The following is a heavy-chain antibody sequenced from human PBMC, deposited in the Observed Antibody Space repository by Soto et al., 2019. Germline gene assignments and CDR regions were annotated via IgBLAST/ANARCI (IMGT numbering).Heavy chain of an antibody. CDR3: AAYSHKGY. Sequence: EEQLVESGGDLVQPGGSLRLSCAASGVTVSNNYMSWVRQAPGKGLEWVSLIYSGGSTYYADSVKGRLTISRDSTKNTLYLQMNSLRAEDTAMYYCAAYSHKGYWGQGTLVTVSS. V-gene: IGHV3-66*01. D-gene: IGHD3-16*01. CDR1: GVTVSNNY. CDR2: IYSGGST. J-gene: IGHJ4*02.